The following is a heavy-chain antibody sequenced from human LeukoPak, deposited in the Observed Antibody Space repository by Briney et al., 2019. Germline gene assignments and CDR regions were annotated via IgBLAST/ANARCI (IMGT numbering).Heavy chain of an antibody. Sequence: GGSLRLSCAASGFTFDDYGMSWVRQAPGKGLEWVSGINWNGGSTGYADSVKGRFTISRDNAKNSLYLQMNSLRAEDTAVYYCAAGAAMDYFDYWGQGTLVTVSS. J-gene: IGHJ4*02. D-gene: IGHD2-2*01. CDR3: AAGAAMDYFDY. CDR2: INWNGGST. CDR1: GFTFDDYG. V-gene: IGHV3-20*04.